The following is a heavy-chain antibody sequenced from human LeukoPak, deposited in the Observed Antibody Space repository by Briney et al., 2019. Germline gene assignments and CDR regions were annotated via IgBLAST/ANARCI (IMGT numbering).Heavy chain of an antibody. CDR1: GFTFSSYG. V-gene: IGHV3-30*02. J-gene: IGHJ4*02. Sequence: GGSLRLSCAASGFTFSSYGMHWVRQAPGKGLEWVAFIRYDGSNKYYADSVKGRFTISRDNARNSLYLQMNSLRAEDTAVYYCARDNYDSSGPYYFDYWGKGTLVTVSS. D-gene: IGHD3-22*01. CDR3: ARDNYDSSGPYYFDY. CDR2: IRYDGSNK.